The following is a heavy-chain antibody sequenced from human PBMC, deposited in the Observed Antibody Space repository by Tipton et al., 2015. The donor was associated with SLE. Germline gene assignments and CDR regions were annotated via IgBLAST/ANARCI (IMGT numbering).Heavy chain of an antibody. J-gene: IGHJ4*02. Sequence: SLRLSCAASGFTFSNYAMSWVRQAPGKGLEWVSAISGGGGSTYYADFVKGRFSISIDKSKQTLFLQMNSLRVDDTATYYCAKFEKTTDFYLDSWGQGTLVSVSS. V-gene: IGHV3-23*01. CDR2: ISGGGGST. CDR3: AKFEKTTDFYLDS. CDR1: GFTFSNYA. D-gene: IGHD1/OR15-1a*01.